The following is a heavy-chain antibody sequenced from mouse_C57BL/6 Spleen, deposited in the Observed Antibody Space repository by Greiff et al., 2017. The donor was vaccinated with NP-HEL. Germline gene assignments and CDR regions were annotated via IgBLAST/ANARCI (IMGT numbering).Heavy chain of an antibody. J-gene: IGHJ3*01. CDR1: GFTFSSYG. Sequence: EVKVVESGGDLVKPGGSLKLSCAASGFTFSSYGMSWVRQTPDKRLEWVATISAGGSYTYYPDNVKGRFTISSGNAKNNLYLQMSHLKSEETAMDYGARVHSNYGWFAYWGQGTLVTVSA. V-gene: IGHV5-4*03. CDR2: ISAGGSYT. D-gene: IGHD2-5*01. CDR3: ARVHSNYGWFAY.